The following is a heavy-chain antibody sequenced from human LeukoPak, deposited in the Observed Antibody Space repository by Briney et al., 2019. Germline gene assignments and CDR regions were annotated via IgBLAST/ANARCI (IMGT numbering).Heavy chain of an antibody. J-gene: IGHJ4*02. CDR1: GYTFTGYY. CDR2: INPNSGGT. CDR3: ARAVYSYGYPDY. D-gene: IGHD5-18*01. V-gene: IGHV1-2*02. Sequence: ASVKVSCKASGYTFTGYYMHWVRQAPGQGLEWMGWINPNSGGTNYAQKFQGRVTMTRDTSISTAYMELSRLRSDDTAAYYCARAVYSYGYPDYWGQGTLVTVSS.